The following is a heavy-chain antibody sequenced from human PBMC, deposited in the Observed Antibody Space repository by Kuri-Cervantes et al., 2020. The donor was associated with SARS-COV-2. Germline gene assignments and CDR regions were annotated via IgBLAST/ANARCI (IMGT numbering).Heavy chain of an antibody. CDR3: ATGSIVGATNWFDP. CDR2: FDPEDGET. Sequence: ASVKVSCKASGGTFSSYAISWVRQAPGQGLEWMGGFDPEDGETIYAQKFQGRVTMTEDTSTDTAYMELSSLRSEDTAVYYCATGSIVGATNWFDPWGQGTLVTVSS. D-gene: IGHD1-26*01. J-gene: IGHJ5*02. CDR1: GGTFSSYA. V-gene: IGHV1-24*01.